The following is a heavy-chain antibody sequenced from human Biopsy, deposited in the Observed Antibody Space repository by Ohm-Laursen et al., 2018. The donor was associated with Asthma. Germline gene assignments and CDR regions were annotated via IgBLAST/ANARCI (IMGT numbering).Heavy chain of an antibody. CDR1: GFTFDDYA. CDR2: ISWNSGSI. CDR3: AREGIAVAHFDY. V-gene: IGHV3-9*01. J-gene: IGHJ4*02. Sequence: SLRLSCAASGFTFDDYAMHWVRQAPGKGLEWVSGISWNSGSIGYADSVKGRLTISRDNSKNTLYLQMNSLRAEDTAVYYCAREGIAVAHFDYWGQGTLVTVSS. D-gene: IGHD6-19*01.